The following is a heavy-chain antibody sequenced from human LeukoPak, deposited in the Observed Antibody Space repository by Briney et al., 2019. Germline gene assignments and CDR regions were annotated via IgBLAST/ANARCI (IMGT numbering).Heavy chain of an antibody. V-gene: IGHV3-74*01. CDR2: INPDGSTT. CDR1: GFSISTYW. J-gene: IGHJ4*02. D-gene: IGHD3-10*01. Sequence: GGSLRLSCAASGFSISTYWIHWVRQAPGKGLGWVSRINPDGSTTYYADSVKGRITISRDNAKNTLYLQMNSLRAEDTAVYYCVRGVADSYGQFDNWGQGTLVTVSS. CDR3: VRGVADSYGQFDN.